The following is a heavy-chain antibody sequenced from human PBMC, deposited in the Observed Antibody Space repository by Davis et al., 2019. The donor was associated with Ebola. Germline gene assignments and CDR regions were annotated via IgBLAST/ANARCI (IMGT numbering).Heavy chain of an antibody. Sequence: ASVKVSCKASGYTFTTYGISWVRQAPGQGLEWMGWISAYNGNTNYAQKLQGRVTMTTDTSTSTAYMELRSLGSDDTAVYFCARDVDSSGYYYARYFDYWGQGTLVTVSS. CDR3: ARDVDSSGYYYARYFDY. D-gene: IGHD3-22*01. CDR2: ISAYNGNT. V-gene: IGHV1-18*01. CDR1: GYTFTTYG. J-gene: IGHJ4*02.